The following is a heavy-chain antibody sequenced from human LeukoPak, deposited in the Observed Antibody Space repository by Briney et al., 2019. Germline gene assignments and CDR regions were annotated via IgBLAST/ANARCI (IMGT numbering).Heavy chain of an antibody. CDR2: IYHSGST. CDR3: ARVPLLWFGELLQYYFDY. J-gene: IGHJ4*02. D-gene: IGHD3-10*01. V-gene: IGHV4-38-2*01. CDR1: GYSISSGYY. Sequence: SETLSLTCAVSGYSISSGYYWDWIRQPPGKGLEWIGSIYHSGSTYYNPSLKSRVTISVDTSKNQFSLKLSSVTAADTAVYYCARVPLLWFGELLQYYFDYWGQGTLVTVSS.